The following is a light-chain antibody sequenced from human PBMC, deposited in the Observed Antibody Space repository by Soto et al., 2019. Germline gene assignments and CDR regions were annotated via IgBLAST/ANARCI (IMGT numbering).Light chain of an antibody. V-gene: IGKV2-28*01. CDR1: QSLLHSNGYNY. CDR3: MQALQTRT. CDR2: LGS. Sequence: DIVMTQSPLSLPVTPGEPASISCRSSQSLLHSNGYNYLDWYLQKPGQSPQLLIYLGSNRASGVPDMFIVSGSGTDFTLKISRVEAEDVGVYYCMQALQTRTFGQGTRREIK. J-gene: IGKJ5*01.